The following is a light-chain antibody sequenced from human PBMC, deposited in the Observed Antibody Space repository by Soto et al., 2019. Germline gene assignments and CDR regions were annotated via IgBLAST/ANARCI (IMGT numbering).Light chain of an antibody. CDR3: HQYDSSPLT. CDR1: QSVSSSY. CDR2: GAS. J-gene: IGKJ4*01. Sequence: EIVLTQSPGTLAFSPGERATLSCRASQSVSSSYLAWYQQKPGKATRLLLYGASSRVTGIPDRFSGSGSGTDFTLTISRLEPEDGAVYYCHQYDSSPLTVGGGTKGEIK. V-gene: IGKV3-20*01.